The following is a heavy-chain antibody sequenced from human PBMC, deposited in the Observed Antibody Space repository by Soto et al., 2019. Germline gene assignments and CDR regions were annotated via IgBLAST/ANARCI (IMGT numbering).Heavy chain of an antibody. CDR1: GFTLSSYA. CDR2: INAGGDMK. V-gene: IGHV3-23*01. J-gene: IGHJ6*02. Sequence: DVQVLESGGDLVQPGGSLRLSCAASGFTLSSYAMSWVRQAPGKGLEWVSSINAGGDMKYNSDSVKGRFTISRDNSNNALFLQMNSLRIEDTALYYCARGDRGGSGSPASYYYSGLDVWGQGTTVTVS. D-gene: IGHD3-10*01. CDR3: ARGDRGGSGSPASYYYSGLDV.